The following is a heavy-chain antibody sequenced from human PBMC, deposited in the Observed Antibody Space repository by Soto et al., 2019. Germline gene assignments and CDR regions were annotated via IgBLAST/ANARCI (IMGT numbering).Heavy chain of an antibody. D-gene: IGHD6-6*01. CDR3: ARVSAARGGDY. V-gene: IGHV4-34*01. CDR1: CGSFSGYY. Sequence: PSETLSVTCAVYCGSFSGYYWSWIRQPPGKGLEWIGEINHSGSTNYNPSLKSRVTISVDTSKNQFSLKLSSVTAADTAVYYCARVSAARGGDYWGQGTLVTVSS. J-gene: IGHJ4*02. CDR2: INHSGST.